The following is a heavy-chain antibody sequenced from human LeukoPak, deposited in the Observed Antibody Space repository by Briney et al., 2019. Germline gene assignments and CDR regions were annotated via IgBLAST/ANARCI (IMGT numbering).Heavy chain of an antibody. J-gene: IGHJ5*02. CDR3: ARVRLRNGYNWFDP. V-gene: IGHV1-8*01. CDR2: ISPNSGNT. Sequence: ASVKVSCKVSGYIFTSYDINWVRQATGQGLEWMGWISPNSGNTGYAQKFQGRVTMTRNTSISTAYMELSSLRSEDTAVYYCARVRLRNGYNWFDPWGQGTLVTVSS. CDR1: GYIFTSYD. D-gene: IGHD3-3*01.